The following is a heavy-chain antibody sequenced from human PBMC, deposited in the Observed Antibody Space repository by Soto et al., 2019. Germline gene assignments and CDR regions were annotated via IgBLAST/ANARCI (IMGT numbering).Heavy chain of an antibody. D-gene: IGHD3-9*01. CDR2: IYPGDSDT. CDR1: GYSFTSYW. CDR3: ARRPPTGGYFDWLPIDY. V-gene: IGHV5-51*01. Sequence: PGESLKISCQGSGYSFTSYWIGWVRQMPGKGLEWMGIIYPGDSDTRYSPSFQGQVTISADKSISTAYLQWSSLKASDTAMYYCARRPPTGGYFDWLPIDYWGQGTLVTVSS. J-gene: IGHJ4*02.